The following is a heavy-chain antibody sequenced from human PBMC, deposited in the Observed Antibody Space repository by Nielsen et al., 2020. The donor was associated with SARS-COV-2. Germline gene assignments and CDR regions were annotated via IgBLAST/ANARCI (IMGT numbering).Heavy chain of an antibody. Sequence: GGSLRLSCAASGFTFSSYTMNWVRQAPGKGLEWVGNIKLDGSEKYYVDSVKGRFTISRDNARNTLYLQMNSLRVEDTAVYYCARVGFYGDPEYLDYWGPGTLVTVSS. D-gene: IGHD4-17*01. CDR1: GFTFSSYT. J-gene: IGHJ4*02. V-gene: IGHV3-7*01. CDR3: ARVGFYGDPEYLDY. CDR2: IKLDGSEK.